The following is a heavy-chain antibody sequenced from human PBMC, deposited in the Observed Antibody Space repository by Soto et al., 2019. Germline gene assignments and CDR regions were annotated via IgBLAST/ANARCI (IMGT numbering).Heavy chain of an antibody. J-gene: IGHJ6*02. CDR3: XKDHGMDV. V-gene: IGHV3-23*01. CDR2: ISGSGGST. CDR1: GFTFSDYA. Sequence: EVQVLESGGGLAQPGGSLRLSCVASGFTFSDYAMAWVRQSPGKGLEWVSSISGSGGSTYYADSVKGRFTISRDNSKNTVFLQMNSLRAEDTAXXYCXKDHGMDVWGQGATVTVSS.